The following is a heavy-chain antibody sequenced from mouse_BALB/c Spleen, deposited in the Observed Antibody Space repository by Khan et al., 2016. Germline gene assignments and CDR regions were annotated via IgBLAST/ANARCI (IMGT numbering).Heavy chain of an antibody. CDR3: ARGGYYAMDY. CDR1: GFTFSDYY. J-gene: IGHJ4*01. V-gene: IGHV5-4*02. CDR2: ISDGGSYT. Sequence: EVELVESGGGLVKPGGSLKLSCAASGFTFSDYYMYWVRQTPEKRLEWVATISDGGSYTYYPDSVKGRFTISRTNAKNNLYLQMSSLKSEETAMYYCARGGYYAMDYWGQGTSVTVSS.